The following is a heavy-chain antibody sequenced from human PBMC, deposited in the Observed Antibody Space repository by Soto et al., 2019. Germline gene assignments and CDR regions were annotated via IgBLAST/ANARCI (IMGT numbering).Heavy chain of an antibody. J-gene: IGHJ6*03. Sequence: QVQLVQSGAEVKKPGASVKVSCKASGYTFTSYYMHWVRQAPGQGLEWMGIINPSGGSTSYAQKFQGTVTMTRDTSTSTVYMELSSLRSEDTAVYYCARAGITIFGNYYYYMHVWGKGTTVTVSS. V-gene: IGHV1-46*03. CDR2: INPSGGST. CDR3: ARAGITIFGNYYYYMHV. D-gene: IGHD3-3*01. CDR1: GYTFTSYY.